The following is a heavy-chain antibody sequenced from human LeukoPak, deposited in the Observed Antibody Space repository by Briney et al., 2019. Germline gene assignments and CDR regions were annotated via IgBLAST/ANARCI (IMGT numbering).Heavy chain of an antibody. CDR1: GGTFSSYA. V-gene: IGHV1-69*06. D-gene: IGHD2-15*01. CDR3: ATDLVGMAVAAPLDS. J-gene: IGHJ4*02. CDR2: IIPLFETA. Sequence: SVKVSWKATGGTFSSYAITWVRQAPGQGLQWMGGIIPLFETANYAQIFQGRVTITADNSTSTVYMELSSLRSEDTAVYYCATDLVGMAVAAPLDSWGQGTLVTVYS.